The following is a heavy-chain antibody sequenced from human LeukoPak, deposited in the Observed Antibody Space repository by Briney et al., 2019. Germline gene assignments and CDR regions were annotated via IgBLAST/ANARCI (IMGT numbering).Heavy chain of an antibody. CDR1: GFTFSSYA. D-gene: IGHD4-17*01. J-gene: IGHJ4*02. CDR3: ARSDDYGDYVYLGRPLDY. V-gene: IGHV3-30*04. Sequence: GGSLRLSCEASGFTFSSYAMHWVRQAPGKGLEWVAVISYDGSNKYYADSVKGRFTVSRDNSKNTLYLQMNSLRAEDTAVYYCARSDDYGDYVYLGRPLDYWGQGTLVTVSS. CDR2: ISYDGSNK.